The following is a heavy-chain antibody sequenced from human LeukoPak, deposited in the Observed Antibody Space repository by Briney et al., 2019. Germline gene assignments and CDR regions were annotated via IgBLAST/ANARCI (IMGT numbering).Heavy chain of an antibody. Sequence: GGSLRLSRAGSGFTVSSYYMTWVRQAPGKGLEWVSVMYSGGSTYYADSVKGRVAISRDNSQNTVFLQMNSVRVEDTAVYYCARSYSNHLFGMDVWGQGTVVTVSS. CDR1: GFTVSSYY. J-gene: IGHJ6*02. D-gene: IGHD4-11*01. CDR3: ARSYSNHLFGMDV. CDR2: MYSGGST. V-gene: IGHV3-66*01.